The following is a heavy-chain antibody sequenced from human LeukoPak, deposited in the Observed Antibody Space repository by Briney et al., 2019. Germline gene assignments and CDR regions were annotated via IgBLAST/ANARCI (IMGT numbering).Heavy chain of an antibody. V-gene: IGHV4-59*12. J-gene: IGHJ5*02. D-gene: IGHD5-18*01. Sequence: SETLSLTCTVSGGSISDYYWSWIRQPPGKGLEWIGYMHHNGEIEYNPSLKSRVTISVDTSKNQFSLKLSSVTAADTAVYYCARGRRIQLWLRFDPWGQGTLVTVSS. CDR3: ARGRRIQLWLRFDP. CDR2: MHHNGEI. CDR1: GGSISDYY.